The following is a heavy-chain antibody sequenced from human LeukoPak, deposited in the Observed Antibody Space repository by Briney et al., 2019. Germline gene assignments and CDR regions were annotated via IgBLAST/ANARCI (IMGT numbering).Heavy chain of an antibody. Sequence: GGSLRLSCAASGFTFSSYARSWVRQAPGKGLEWVSTISDSGGSTFYADSVKGRFTISRDNSKNTLYLQMNSLRAEDTAVYYCAKSSGMGTTTDQFQDYWGQGTLVTVSS. D-gene: IGHD1-26*01. CDR3: AKSSGMGTTTDQFQDY. CDR2: ISDSGGST. V-gene: IGHV3-23*01. CDR1: GFTFSSYA. J-gene: IGHJ4*02.